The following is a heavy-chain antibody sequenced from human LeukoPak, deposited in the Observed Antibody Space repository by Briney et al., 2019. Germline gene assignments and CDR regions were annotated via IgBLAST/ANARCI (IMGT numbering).Heavy chain of an antibody. V-gene: IGHV4-39*01. J-gene: IGHJ2*01. CDR1: GGSISTGHYY. CDR3: ARHPTITMIDF. CDR2: IYYGGRT. Sequence: PSETLSLTCTVSGGSISTGHYYWGWIRPPPGKGGEWIGSIYYGGRTYYNPSLKSRVTISVDTSKNQFSLKLSSVTAADTAVYYCARHPTITMIDFWGRGTLVTVSS. D-gene: IGHD3-22*01.